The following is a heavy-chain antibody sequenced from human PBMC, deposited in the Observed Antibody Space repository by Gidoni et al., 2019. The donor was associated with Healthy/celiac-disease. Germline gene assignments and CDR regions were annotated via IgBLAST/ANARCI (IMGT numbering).Heavy chain of an antibody. CDR3: ATNRITMVRGVIITEVYNDY. D-gene: IGHD3-10*01. CDR2: FDPEDGET. V-gene: IGHV1-24*01. CDR1: GYTLTELS. J-gene: IGHJ4*02. Sequence: QVQLVQSGAEVKKPGASVKVSCQVSGYTLTELSMHWVRQAPGKGLEWMGGFDPEDGETIYAQKFQGRVTMTEDTSTDTAYMELSSLRSEDTAVYYCATNRITMVRGVIITEVYNDYWGQGTLVTVSS.